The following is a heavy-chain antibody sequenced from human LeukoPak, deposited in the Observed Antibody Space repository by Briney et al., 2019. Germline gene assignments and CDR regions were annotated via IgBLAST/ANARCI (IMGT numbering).Heavy chain of an antibody. CDR1: GYTFTSYG. CDR2: ISAYNGNT. CDR3: ARDRGCNSIIVACFYYGMDV. Sequence: ASVKVSCKASGYTFTSYGISWVRQAPGQGLEWMGWISAYNGNTNYAQKLQGRATMTTDTSTSTAYMELRSLRSDDTAVYYCARDRGCNSIIVACFYYGMDVWGQGTTVTVSS. V-gene: IGHV1-18*01. J-gene: IGHJ6*02. D-gene: IGHD5-12*01.